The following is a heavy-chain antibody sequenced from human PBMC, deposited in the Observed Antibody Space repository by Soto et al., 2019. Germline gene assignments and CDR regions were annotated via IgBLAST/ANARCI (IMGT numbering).Heavy chain of an antibody. Sequence: QVQLVQSGAEVRKPGASVKVSCKASGYTFTTYGISWVRQAPGQGLEWMGWISGYNGHTKYAQKFQGRVTMTTDTSTSKVYMALRSLRSDDTAVYYCAREGEMPYYYYGLDVWGQGTTVTVSS. CDR2: ISGYNGHT. V-gene: IGHV1-18*01. D-gene: IGHD3-16*01. CDR1: GYTFTTYG. CDR3: AREGEMPYYYYGLDV. J-gene: IGHJ6*02.